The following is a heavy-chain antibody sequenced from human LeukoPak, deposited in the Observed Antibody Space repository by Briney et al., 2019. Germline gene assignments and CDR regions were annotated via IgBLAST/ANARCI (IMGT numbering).Heavy chain of an antibody. CDR3: ARVSQGYYCGSGSWYFDY. J-gene: IGHJ4*02. V-gene: IGHV5-51*01. CDR2: IYPGGCDT. Sequence: PGALLLICCKASGSSITSYWIGCVRQLPGKGVVWMGIIYPGGCDTSYNPSFQGQVTISADKSISTAYLQWSSLKASDTAMYYYARVSQGYYCGSGSWYFDYWGQGTLVTVSS. D-gene: IGHD3-10*01. CDR1: GSSITSYW.